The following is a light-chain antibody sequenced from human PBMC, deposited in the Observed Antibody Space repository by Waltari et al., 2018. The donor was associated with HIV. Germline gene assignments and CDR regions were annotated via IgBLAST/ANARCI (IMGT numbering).Light chain of an antibody. Sequence: EIVLTQSPATLSLSPGERATLSCRASQSVSSDLAWYQQKPGQAPRLLIYDVDKRATGIPARFSGSGSGTDYTLTISSLQTEDFAVYYCQQRSNWPPLATFGPGTKVDIK. V-gene: IGKV3-11*01. CDR2: DVD. CDR1: QSVSSD. J-gene: IGKJ3*01. CDR3: QQRSNWPPLAT.